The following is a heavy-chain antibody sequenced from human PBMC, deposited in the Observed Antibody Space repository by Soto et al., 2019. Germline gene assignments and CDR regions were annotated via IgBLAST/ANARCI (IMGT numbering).Heavy chain of an antibody. J-gene: IGHJ4*02. V-gene: IGHV4-39*01. CDR3: ARQIGGDRWSLDQ. CDR1: GGSISSGDYW. Sequence: QLQLQGSGPGLVKPAETLSLTCTVSGGSISSGDYWWAWIRQPPGKGLEWIGIASYSGNTHYSPSLRSGVVISVDTSKHQFSLRLSSLTAADTAVYYCARQIGGDRWSLDQWGQGTLVTVSS. CDR2: ASYSGNT. D-gene: IGHD2-21*02.